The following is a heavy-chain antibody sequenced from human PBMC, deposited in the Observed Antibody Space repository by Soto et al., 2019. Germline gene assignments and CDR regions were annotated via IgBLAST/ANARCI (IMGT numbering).Heavy chain of an antibody. J-gene: IGHJ4*02. Sequence: SVKVSCKASGGTFSSYTISWVRQAPGQGLEWMGRIIPILGIANYAQKFQGRVTITADKSTSTAYMELSSLRSEDTAVYYCARVSNPRDNYFDYWGQGTLVTVSS. V-gene: IGHV1-69*02. CDR1: GGTFSSYT. CDR3: ARVSNPRDNYFDY. CDR2: IIPILGIA.